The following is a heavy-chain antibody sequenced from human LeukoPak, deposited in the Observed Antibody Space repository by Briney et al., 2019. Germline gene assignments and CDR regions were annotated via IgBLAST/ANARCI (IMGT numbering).Heavy chain of an antibody. CDR1: GGSFSGYY. Sequence: SETLSLTCAVYGGSFSGYYRSWIRQPPGKGLEWIGEINHSGSTNYNPSLKSRVPISVDTSKNQFSLKLSSVTAADTAVYYCARGFRQWLAPFDYWGQGTLVTVSS. J-gene: IGHJ4*02. D-gene: IGHD6-19*01. V-gene: IGHV4-34*01. CDR3: ARGFRQWLAPFDY. CDR2: INHSGST.